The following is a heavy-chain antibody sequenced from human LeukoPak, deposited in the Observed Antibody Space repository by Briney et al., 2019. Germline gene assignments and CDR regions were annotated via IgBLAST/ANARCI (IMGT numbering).Heavy chain of an antibody. J-gene: IGHJ4*02. CDR3: AKDLVL. CDR2: ITGGGDTT. V-gene: IGHV3-23*01. Sequence: GGSLRLSCAASGFTFSTYGMNWVRQAPGKGLEWVSGITGGGDTTFYADSVKGRFTISRDNPKNTLYLQMNSLRAEDTAVYYCAKDLVLWGQGTLVTVSS. CDR1: GFTFSTYG.